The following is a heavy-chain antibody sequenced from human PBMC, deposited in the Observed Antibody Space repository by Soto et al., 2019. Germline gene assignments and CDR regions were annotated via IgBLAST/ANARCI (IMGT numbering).Heavy chain of an antibody. J-gene: IGHJ4*02. CDR3: ARDYVDTAMVLY. Sequence: EVQLVESRGGLVKPGGSLRLSCAASGFTFSNYSMNWVRQAPGKGLEWVSYISSTSRYVYYANAVKGRFTISRDNAKNSLYLHMYSLRAEDTAVYYCARDYVDTAMVLYGGQGTLVTVSS. V-gene: IGHV3-21*01. D-gene: IGHD5-18*01. CDR2: ISSTSRYV. CDR1: GFTFSNYS.